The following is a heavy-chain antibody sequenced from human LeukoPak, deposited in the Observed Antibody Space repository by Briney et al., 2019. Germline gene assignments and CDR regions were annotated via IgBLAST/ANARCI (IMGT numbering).Heavy chain of an antibody. V-gene: IGHV1-69-2*01. D-gene: IGHD4-17*01. J-gene: IGHJ4*02. CDR2: VDPEDGES. CDR3: ATGYGDYGGAY. CDR1: GYTFTDYY. Sequence: ASVEVSCKVSGYTFTDYYMHWVQQAPGKGLEWMGLVDPEDGESIYAEKFQGRVTITADTSTDTAYMELSSLRFDDTAVYYCATGYGDYGGAYWGQGTLVTVSS.